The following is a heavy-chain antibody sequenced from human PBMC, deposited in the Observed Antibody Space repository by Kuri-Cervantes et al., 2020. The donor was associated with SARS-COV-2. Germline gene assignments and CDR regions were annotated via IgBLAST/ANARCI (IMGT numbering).Heavy chain of an antibody. CDR3: ARGRGPGDFWSGLNWFDP. V-gene: IGHV3-53*01. CDR2: IYSSGST. Sequence: LSLTCAASGFTVNSNYMSWVRQAPGKGLEWVSVIYSSGSTNYADSVKGRFTISRDNFKNTLYLQMGSLRAEDTAVYYCARGRGPGDFWSGLNWFDPWGQGTLVTVSS. J-gene: IGHJ5*02. D-gene: IGHD3-3*01. CDR1: GFTVNSNY.